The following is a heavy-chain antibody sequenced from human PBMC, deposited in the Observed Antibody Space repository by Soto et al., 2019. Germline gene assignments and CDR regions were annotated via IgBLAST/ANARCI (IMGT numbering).Heavy chain of an antibody. J-gene: IGHJ3*02. CDR1: GYSTSSGYY. Sequence: SETLSLTCAVSGYSTSSGYYWGWIRQPPGKGLEWIGSIYHSGSTYYNPSLKSRVTISVDTSKNQFSLKLSSVTAADTAVYYCARDSSSSGDFDIWGQGTMVTVSS. D-gene: IGHD6-6*01. CDR3: ARDSSSSGDFDI. CDR2: IYHSGST. V-gene: IGHV4-38-2*02.